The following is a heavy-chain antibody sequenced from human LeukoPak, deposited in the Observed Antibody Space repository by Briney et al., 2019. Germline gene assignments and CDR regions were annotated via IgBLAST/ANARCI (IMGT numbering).Heavy chain of an antibody. J-gene: IGHJ3*02. V-gene: IGHV1-46*01. D-gene: IGHD3-3*01. CDR1: GYTFTSYY. CDR2: INPSGGST. Sequence: ASVKVSCKASGYTFTSYYMHWVRQAPGQGLEWMGIINPSGGSTSYAQKFQGRVTMTRDTSTSTVYMELSSLRSEDTAVYYCGAGITIFGVVTTNDAFDIWGQGTMVTVSS. CDR3: GAGITIFGVVTTNDAFDI.